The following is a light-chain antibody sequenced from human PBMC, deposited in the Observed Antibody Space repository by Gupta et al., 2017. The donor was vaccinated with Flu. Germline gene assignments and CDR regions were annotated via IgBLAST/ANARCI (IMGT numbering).Light chain of an antibody. J-gene: IGLJ1*01. CDR2: FSD. CDR3: GKSDTSMSAYV. Sequence: QSVLTQPLAVSEAPGQKVTISCSGSSSNIGKNYVSWYQQVPATENKVIIDFSDKRPSGIGVRGLCYTTCSYTTSRTNALQTAEEADDYCGKSDTSMSAYVFGAGTKVTVL. CDR1: SSNIGKNY. V-gene: IGLV1-51*01.